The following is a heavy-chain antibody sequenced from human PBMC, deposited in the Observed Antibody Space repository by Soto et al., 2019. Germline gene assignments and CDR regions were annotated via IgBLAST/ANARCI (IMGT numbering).Heavy chain of an antibody. CDR2: ISYDGSNK. J-gene: IGHJ1*01. V-gene: IGHV3-30-3*01. CDR1: GFTFSSYA. CDR3: ASPVVVVAATPLDAEYFQH. Sequence: GWSLRLSCAASGFTFSSYAMHWVRQAPGKGLEWVAVISYDGSNKYYADSVKGRFTISRDNSKNTLYLQMNSLRAEDTAVYYCASPVVVVAATPLDAEYFQHWGQGTLVTVSS. D-gene: IGHD2-15*01.